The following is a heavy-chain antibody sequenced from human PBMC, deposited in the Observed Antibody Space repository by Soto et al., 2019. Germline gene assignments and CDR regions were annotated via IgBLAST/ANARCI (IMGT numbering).Heavy chain of an antibody. J-gene: IGHJ6*02. CDR3: ASVRAVAGDQRGYYYYHGMDV. D-gene: IGHD6-19*01. CDR2: IDPSDSYT. Sequence: GESLKITCKGSGYSFTSYWISWVRQMPGKGLEWMGRIDPSDSYTNYSPSFQGHVTISADKSISTAYLQWSSLKASDTAMYYCASVRAVAGDQRGYYYYHGMDVWGQGTTVTSP. V-gene: IGHV5-10-1*01. CDR1: GYSFTSYW.